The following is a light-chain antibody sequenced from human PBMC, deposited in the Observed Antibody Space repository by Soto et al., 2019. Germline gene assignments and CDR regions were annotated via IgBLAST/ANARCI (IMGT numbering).Light chain of an antibody. CDR3: STWDDALNGVV. CDR2: SDD. V-gene: IGLV1-44*01. J-gene: IGLJ2*01. Sequence: QSVLTQSPSASGTPGQTVTISCSGSSSNIGSNTMNWYQQFPGTAPKLFIYSDDQRPSGVPDRFSGSRSGTSASLTISGLLSEDEADYFCSTWDDALNGVVFGGGTKLTVL. CDR1: SSNIGSNT.